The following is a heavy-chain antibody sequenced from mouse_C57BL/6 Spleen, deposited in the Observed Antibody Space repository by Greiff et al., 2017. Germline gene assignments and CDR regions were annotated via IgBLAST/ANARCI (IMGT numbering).Heavy chain of an antibody. CDR1: GYTFTSYW. J-gene: IGHJ3*01. D-gene: IGHD1-1*01. CDR2: IYPSDSET. V-gene: IGHV1-61*01. Sequence: VQLQQSGAELVRPGSSVKLSCKASGYTFTSYWMDWVKQRPGQGLEWIGNIYPSDSETHYNQKFKDKATLTVDKSSSTAYMQLSSLTSEDSAVYYCARGNYGRGFAYWGQGTLVTVSA. CDR3: ARGNYGRGFAY.